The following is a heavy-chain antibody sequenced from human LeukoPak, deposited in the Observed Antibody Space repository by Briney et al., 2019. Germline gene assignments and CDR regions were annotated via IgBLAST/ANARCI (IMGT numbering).Heavy chain of an antibody. V-gene: IGHV1-18*01. CDR3: ARDREMATISPYYFDY. Sequence: ASVKVSCKASGYTFTSYGISWVRQAPGQGLEWMGWISAYNGNTNYAQKLQGRVTMTTDTSTSTAYMGLRSLRSDDTAVYYCARDREMATISPYYFDYWGQGTLVTVSS. D-gene: IGHD5-24*01. J-gene: IGHJ4*02. CDR1: GYTFTSYG. CDR2: ISAYNGNT.